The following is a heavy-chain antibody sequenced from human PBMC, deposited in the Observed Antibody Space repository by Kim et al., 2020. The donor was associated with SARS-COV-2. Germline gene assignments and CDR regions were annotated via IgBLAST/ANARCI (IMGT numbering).Heavy chain of an antibody. V-gene: IGHV1-8*01. D-gene: IGHD5-18*01. CDR3: ARADAGYIAINWFDP. J-gene: IGHJ5*02. Sequence: QKIQGRVTMTRNTSISTAYMELSSLRSEDTAVYYCARADAGYIAINWFDPWGQGTLVTVSS.